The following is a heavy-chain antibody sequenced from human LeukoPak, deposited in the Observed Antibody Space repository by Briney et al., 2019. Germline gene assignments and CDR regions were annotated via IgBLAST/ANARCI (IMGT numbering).Heavy chain of an antibody. CDR1: GYTLTELS. J-gene: IGHJ5*02. D-gene: IGHD6-19*01. CDR3: GRTRVGVAGKAGWFDP. V-gene: IGHV1-24*01. CDR2: FDPEDGEI. Sequence: GASVKVSCKVSGYTLTELSMHWVRQAPGKGLEWMGGFDPEDGEIIYAQKFQGRVTMTEDTSTDTAYMELRSLRSDDTAVYYCGRTRVGVAGKAGWFDPWGQGTLVTVSS.